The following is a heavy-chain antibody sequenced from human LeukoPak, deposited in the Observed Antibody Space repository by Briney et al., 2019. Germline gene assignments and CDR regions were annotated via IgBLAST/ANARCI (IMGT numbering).Heavy chain of an antibody. CDR1: GGSICGHY. Sequence: SETLSLTYSVSGGSICGHYWSWIRQPPGKGLEWIGYIYYSGSTNYNPSLKSRVTISLDTSKNHFSLHLSSVTAADTAVFYCARHKAITDPRVFEIWGEGTVVSVSS. CDR2: IYYSGST. J-gene: IGHJ3*02. CDR3: ARHKAITDPRVFEI. V-gene: IGHV4-59*08.